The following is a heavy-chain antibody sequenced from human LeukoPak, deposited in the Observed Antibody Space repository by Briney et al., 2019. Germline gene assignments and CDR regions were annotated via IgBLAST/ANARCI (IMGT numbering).Heavy chain of an antibody. CDR1: GGTFSSYA. CDR2: IIPIFGTA. V-gene: IGHV1-69*13. Sequence: SVKVSCKASGGTFSSYAISWVRQAPGQGLEWMGGIIPIFGTANYAQKFQGRVTITADESTSTAYMELSSLRSEDTAVYYCARSWYYGSGSYYNLRHYYYYMDVWGKGTTVTVSS. D-gene: IGHD3-10*01. CDR3: ARSWYYGSGSYYNLRHYYYYMDV. J-gene: IGHJ6*03.